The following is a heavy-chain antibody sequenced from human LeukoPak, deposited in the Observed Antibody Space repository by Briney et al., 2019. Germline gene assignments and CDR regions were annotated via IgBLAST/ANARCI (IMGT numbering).Heavy chain of an antibody. D-gene: IGHD3-3*01. CDR1: GYRFTGYY. CDR2: INPNSGGT. J-gene: IGHJ4*02. CDR3: TRVKLKIFGKQYYFDY. Sequence: GASVKVSCKTSGYRFTGYYMHWVRQAPGQGLEWMGWINPNSGGTNYAQKFQGRVTMTRDTSISTAYTELSRLRSDDTAVYYCTRVKLKIFGKQYYFDYCGQGTLVTVSS. V-gene: IGHV1-2*02.